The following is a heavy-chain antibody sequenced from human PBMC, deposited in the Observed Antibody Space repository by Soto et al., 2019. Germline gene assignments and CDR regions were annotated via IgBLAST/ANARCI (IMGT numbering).Heavy chain of an antibody. CDR2: IYPGDSDI. J-gene: IGHJ4*02. V-gene: IGHV5-51*01. CDR1: GYIFHNYW. CDR3: ARQRYFDH. D-gene: IGHD3-9*01. Sequence: GESLKISCKGSGYIFHNYWIGWVRQMSGKGLEWMGIIYPGDSDIRYNPSFQGQVTISADKSISTTYLQWSSLKASDTAMYYCARQRYFDHWGQGTLVTVSS.